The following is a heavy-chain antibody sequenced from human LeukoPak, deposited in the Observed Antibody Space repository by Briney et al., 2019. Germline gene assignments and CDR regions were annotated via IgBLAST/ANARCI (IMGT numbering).Heavy chain of an antibody. V-gene: IGHV4-34*01. CDR1: GGSFSGYY. Sequence: SETLSLTCAVYGGSFSGYYWSWIRQPPGKGLEWIGEINHSGSTNYNPSLKSRVTISVDTSKNQFSLKLSSVTAADTAVYYCARGGRSSSWYVRPFDYWGQGTLVTASS. D-gene: IGHD6-13*01. CDR2: INHSGST. CDR3: ARGGRSSSWYVRPFDY. J-gene: IGHJ4*02.